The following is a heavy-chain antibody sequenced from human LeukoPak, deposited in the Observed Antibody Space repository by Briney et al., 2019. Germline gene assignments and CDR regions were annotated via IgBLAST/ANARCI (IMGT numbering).Heavy chain of an antibody. J-gene: IGHJ5*02. D-gene: IGHD4-17*01. CDR2: IYYSGST. V-gene: IGHV4-39*07. CDR3: ARDWENYGDSPGWFDP. Sequence: SETLSLTCTVSGGSISSSSYYWGWIRQPPGKGLEWIGCIYYSGSTYYNPSLKSRVTISVDTSKNQFSLKLSSVTAADTAVYYCARDWENYGDSPGWFDPWGQGTLVTVSS. CDR1: GGSISSSSYY.